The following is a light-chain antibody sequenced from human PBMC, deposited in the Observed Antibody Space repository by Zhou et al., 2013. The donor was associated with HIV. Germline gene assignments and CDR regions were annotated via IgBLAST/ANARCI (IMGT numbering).Light chain of an antibody. Sequence: QSALTQPASVPGSPGQSITISCTGTRSDVGGYNYVSWYQQRPGRTPNLVIYDVNKRPSGVSHRFSGSKSGNTASLTISGLQVEDEAEYFCSSYAGSDVIFGGGDHPDRP. CDR3: SSYAGSDVI. CDR1: RSDVGGYNY. V-gene: IGLV2-23*02. J-gene: IGLJ2*01. CDR2: DVN.